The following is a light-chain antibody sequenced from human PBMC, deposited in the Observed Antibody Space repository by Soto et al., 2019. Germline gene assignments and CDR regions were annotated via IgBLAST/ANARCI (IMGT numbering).Light chain of an antibody. CDR3: SSYTSSSTYV. Sequence: QSALTQPASVSGSPGQSITISCTGTSTDIGRYNYVSWYQQHPGKAPKLMIYDVSNRPSGVSNRFSGSKSGNTGSLTISGLEAEDEADYYCSSYTSSSTYVFGTGTKLTVL. CDR2: DVS. V-gene: IGLV2-14*03. J-gene: IGLJ1*01. CDR1: STDIGRYNY.